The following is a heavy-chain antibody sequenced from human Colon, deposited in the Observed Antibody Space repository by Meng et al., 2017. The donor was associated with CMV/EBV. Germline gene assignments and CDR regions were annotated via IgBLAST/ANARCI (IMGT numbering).Heavy chain of an antibody. CDR3: ARVGYNYGYSFDY. Sequence: QVQLVESGGGLVKPGGSLSLSCAASGFTFSDYYMSWIRQAPGKGLEWVSYISSSSSYTNYADSVKGRFTISRDNAKNSLYLQMNSLRAEDTAVYYCARVGYNYGYSFDYWGQGTLVTVSS. V-gene: IGHV3-11*06. CDR2: ISSSSSYT. CDR1: GFTFSDYY. J-gene: IGHJ4*02. D-gene: IGHD5-18*01.